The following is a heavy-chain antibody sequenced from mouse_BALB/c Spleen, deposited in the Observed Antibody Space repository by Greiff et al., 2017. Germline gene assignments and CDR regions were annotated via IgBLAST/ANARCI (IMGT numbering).Heavy chain of an antibody. J-gene: IGHJ3*01. D-gene: IGHD2-4*01. CDR3: ARPPYYDYSCFAY. Sequence: EVMLVESGGDLVKPGGSLKLSCAASGFTFSSYGMSWVRQTPDKRLEWVATISSGGSYTYYPDSVKGRFTISRDNAKNTLYLQMSSLKSEDTAMYYCARPPYYDYSCFAYGGQGTLVTVSA. CDR1: GFTFSSYG. CDR2: ISSGGSYT. V-gene: IGHV5-6*01.